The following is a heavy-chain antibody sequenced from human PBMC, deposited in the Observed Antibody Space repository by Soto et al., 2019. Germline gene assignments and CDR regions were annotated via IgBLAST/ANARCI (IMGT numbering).Heavy chain of an antibody. V-gene: IGHV1-69*13. CDR2: IIPIFGTA. D-gene: IGHD3-22*01. Sequence: GASVKVSCKASGGTFSSYAISWVRQAPGQGLEWMGGIIPIFGTANYAQKFQGRVTITADESTSTAYMELSSLRSEDTAAYYCAREGSGYYYSFDYWGQGTLVTVS. CDR3: AREGSGYYYSFDY. CDR1: GGTFSSYA. J-gene: IGHJ4*02.